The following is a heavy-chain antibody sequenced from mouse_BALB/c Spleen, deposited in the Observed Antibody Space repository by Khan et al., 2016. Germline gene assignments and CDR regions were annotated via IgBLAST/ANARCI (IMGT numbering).Heavy chain of an antibody. V-gene: IGHV14-3*02. J-gene: IGHJ2*01. D-gene: IGHD1-1*01. CDR3: APTVVDLDFDY. Sequence: VQLQQSGAELVKPGASVKLSCTASGFNIKDTYMHWVKQRPEQGLEWIGRIDPANGNTKYDPKFQGKATITADTSSNTAYLQLSSLTSEDTAVYYCAPTVVDLDFDYWGQGTTLTVSS. CDR2: IDPANGNT. CDR1: GFNIKDTY.